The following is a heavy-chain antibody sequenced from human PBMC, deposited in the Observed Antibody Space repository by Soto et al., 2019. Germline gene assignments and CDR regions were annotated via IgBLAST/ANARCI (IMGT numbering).Heavy chain of an antibody. J-gene: IGHJ4*02. CDR2: IVVGSGNT. D-gene: IGHD1-26*01. CDR3: EADPYSGIYYELSN. V-gene: IGHV1-58*01. Sequence: SVKVACKASGFTFTSSAVQWVRQARGQRLEWIGWIVVGSGNTNYAQKFQERVTITRDMSTSTAYMELSSLRSEDTAVYYCEADPYSGIYYELSNWGQGTLVTVSS. CDR1: GFTFTSSA.